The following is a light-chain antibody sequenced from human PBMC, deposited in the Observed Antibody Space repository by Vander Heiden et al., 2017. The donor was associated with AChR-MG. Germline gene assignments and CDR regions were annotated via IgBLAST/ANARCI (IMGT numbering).Light chain of an antibody. J-gene: IGKJ4*02. CDR2: WAS. Sequence: DIVMTQSPDSLAVSLGERATINCKSSQSVLYSSNNKNYLAWYQQKPGQPPKLLIYWASARGSGVPERCSGGESGREYTLTISSLRAEDVAVYYCRQEDSAPLTFGGGTKVEIK. V-gene: IGKV4-1*01. CDR1: QSVLYSSNNKNY. CDR3: RQEDSAPLT.